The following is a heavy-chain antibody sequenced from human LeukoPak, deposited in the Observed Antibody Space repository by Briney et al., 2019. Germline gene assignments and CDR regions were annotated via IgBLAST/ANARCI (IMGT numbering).Heavy chain of an antibody. CDR1: GYTFSSYA. CDR3: AKDSMVGATYFDY. D-gene: IGHD1-26*01. V-gene: IGHV3-23*01. Sequence: GGSLRLSCAASGYTFSSYAMSWVRQAPGKGLEWVSAISGSGGSTYYADSVKGRFTISRDNSKNTLYLQMNSLRAKDTAVYYCAKDSMVGATYFDYWGQGTLVTVSS. CDR2: ISGSGGST. J-gene: IGHJ4*02.